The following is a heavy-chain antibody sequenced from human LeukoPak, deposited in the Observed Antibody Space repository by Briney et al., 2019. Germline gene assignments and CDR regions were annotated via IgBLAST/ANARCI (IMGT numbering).Heavy chain of an antibody. V-gene: IGHV4-31*03. CDR1: GGSISSGGYY. Sequence: SETLSLTCTVSGGSISSGGYYWSWIRQHPGKGXEWIGYIYYSGSTYYNPSLKSRVTISVDTSKNQFSLKLSSVTAADTAVYYCARGTGTTWFDPWGQGTLVTVSS. CDR3: ARGTGTTWFDP. D-gene: IGHD1-1*01. J-gene: IGHJ5*02. CDR2: IYYSGST.